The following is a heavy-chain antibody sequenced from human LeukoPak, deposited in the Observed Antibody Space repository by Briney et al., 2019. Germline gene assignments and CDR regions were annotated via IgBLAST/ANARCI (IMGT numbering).Heavy chain of an antibody. D-gene: IGHD6-13*01. V-gene: IGHV3-30*18. J-gene: IGHJ6*02. CDR1: GFTFSSYG. Sequence: PGGPLRLSCAASGFTFSSYGMHWVRQAPGKGLEWVAVISYDGSNKYYADSVKGRFTISRDNSKNTLYLQMNSLRAEDTAVYYCAKDQYSSSWSDYYYYYGMDVWGQGTTVTVSS. CDR2: ISYDGSNK. CDR3: AKDQYSSSWSDYYYYYGMDV.